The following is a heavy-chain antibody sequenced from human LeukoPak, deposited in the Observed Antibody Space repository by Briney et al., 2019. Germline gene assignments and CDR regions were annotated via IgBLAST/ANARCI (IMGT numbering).Heavy chain of an antibody. J-gene: IGHJ6*03. CDR3: AREVRCSSSEDYMDV. CDR2: IYHSGST. CDR1: GYSISSGYY. Sequence: SETLSLTCAVSGYSISSGYYWGWIRQPPGKGLEWIGSIYHSGSTYYNPSLKSRVTISVDTSKNQFSLKLSSVTAADTAVYYCAREVRCSSSEDYMDVWGKGTTVTVSS. V-gene: IGHV4-38-2*02. D-gene: IGHD6-13*01.